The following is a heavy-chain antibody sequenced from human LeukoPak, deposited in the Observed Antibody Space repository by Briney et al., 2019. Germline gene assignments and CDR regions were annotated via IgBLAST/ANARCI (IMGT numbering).Heavy chain of an antibody. D-gene: IGHD3-10*01. CDR1: GFTFKNYV. Sequence: GGSLRLSCAASGFTFKNYVMSWVRQAPGQGLEWVSIISGSGGGTYYADSGKGRFIFSRDNPNNTLYLQMHSLRAEDTAVYYCAKTYYDGSGDYYPLDFWGQETLVTVSS. CDR2: ISGSGGGT. V-gene: IGHV3-23*01. J-gene: IGHJ4*02. CDR3: AKTYYDGSGDYYPLDF.